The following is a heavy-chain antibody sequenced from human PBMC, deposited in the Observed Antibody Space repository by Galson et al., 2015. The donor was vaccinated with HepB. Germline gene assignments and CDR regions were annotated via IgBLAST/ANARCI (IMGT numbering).Heavy chain of an antibody. J-gene: IGHJ1*01. V-gene: IGHV3-33*08. Sequence: SLRLSCAASGFTFSSYGMHWVRQAPGKGLEWVAVIWYDGSNKYYADSVKGRFTISRDNSKNTLYLQMNSLRAEDTAVYYCATSTTVTTPSHFQHWGQGTLVTVSS. CDR2: IWYDGSNK. D-gene: IGHD4-17*01. CDR3: ATSTTVTTPSHFQH. CDR1: GFTFSSYG.